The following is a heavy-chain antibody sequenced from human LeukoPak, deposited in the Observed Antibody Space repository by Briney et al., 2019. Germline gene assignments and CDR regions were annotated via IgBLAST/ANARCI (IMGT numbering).Heavy chain of an antibody. CDR3: ARDHPITMVRGVIIYDAFDI. CDR2: IYYSGST. CDR1: GGPISGSSYY. J-gene: IGHJ3*02. D-gene: IGHD3-10*01. Sequence: PSETLSLTCTVSGGPISGSSYYWGWIRQPPGEGLEWIGSIYYSGSTYYNPSLKSRVTISVDTSKTQFSLKLSSVTAADTAVYYCARDHPITMVRGVIIYDAFDIWGQGTMVTVSS. V-gene: IGHV4-39*02.